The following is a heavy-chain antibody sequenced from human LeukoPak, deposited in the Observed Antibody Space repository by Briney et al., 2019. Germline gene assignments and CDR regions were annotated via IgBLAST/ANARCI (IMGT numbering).Heavy chain of an antibody. J-gene: IGHJ4*02. V-gene: IGHV1-18*01. CDR1: GYTFTSYG. CDR2: ISAYNGNT. Sequence: GASVKVSCKASGYTFTSYGISWVRQAPGQGLEWMGWISAYNGNTNYAQKLQGRVTMTTDTSTSTAYMELRSLRSDDTAVCYCARDRLRYLDWLLTCPGYWGQGTLVTVSS. D-gene: IGHD3-9*01. CDR3: ARDRLRYLDWLLTCPGY.